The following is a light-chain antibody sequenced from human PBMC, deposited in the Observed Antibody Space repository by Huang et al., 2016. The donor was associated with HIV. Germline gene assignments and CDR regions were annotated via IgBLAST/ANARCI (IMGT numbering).Light chain of an antibody. V-gene: IGKV3-15*01. CDR1: QSVSTN. Sequence: EVLLTQSPATLSVSPGERATLSCMASQSVSTNLDWYQQKPGQAPRLLIYGASTRATGVPARFSGSGSGTEFTLTISSLQSEDSAVYYCQQYNSWPPLFTFGPGTKVDIK. J-gene: IGKJ3*01. CDR3: QQYNSWPPLFT. CDR2: GAS.